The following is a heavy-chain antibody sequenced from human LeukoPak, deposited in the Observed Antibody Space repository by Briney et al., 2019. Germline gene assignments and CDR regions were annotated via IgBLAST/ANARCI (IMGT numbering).Heavy chain of an antibody. CDR3: ARGVVPAALIDY. D-gene: IGHD2-2*01. CDR1: GYTFTGYY. V-gene: IGHV1-2*02. Sequence: ASVKVSCKASGYTFTGYYMHWVRQAPGQGLEWMGWINPNSGGTNYAQKFQGRVTMTRDTSISTAHMELSRLRSDDTAAYYCARGVVPAALIDYWGQGTLVTVSS. CDR2: INPNSGGT. J-gene: IGHJ4*02.